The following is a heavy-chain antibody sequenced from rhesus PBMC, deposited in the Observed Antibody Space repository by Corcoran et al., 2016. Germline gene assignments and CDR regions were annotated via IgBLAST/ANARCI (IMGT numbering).Heavy chain of an antibody. CDR1: GGSISGYYY. J-gene: IGHJ4*01. CDR2: IYGSGGTN. D-gene: IGHD6-31*01. Sequence: QLQLQESGPGLVKPSETLSVTCAVSGGSISGYYYWSWIRQPPGKGLEWIGSIYGSGGTNYLNPSLKSRVNLSVDTSKNQFSLKLRSVTAAETAVYYCATLGGSSVWYGSHDYWGQGVLVTVSS. V-gene: IGHV4S14*01. CDR3: ATLGGSSVWYGSHDY.